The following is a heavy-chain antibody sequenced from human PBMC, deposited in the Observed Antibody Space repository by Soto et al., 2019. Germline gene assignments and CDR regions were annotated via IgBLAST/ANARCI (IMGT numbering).Heavy chain of an antibody. Sequence: GGSLRFSCAASGFTFSSYSMNWVRQAPGKGLEWVSSISSSSSYIYYADSVKGRFTISRDNAKNSLYLQMNSLRAEDTAVYYCARDFVGRDIVVVPARSPFDYWGQGTLVTVSS. CDR3: ARDFVGRDIVVVPARSPFDY. V-gene: IGHV3-21*01. D-gene: IGHD2-2*01. J-gene: IGHJ4*02. CDR2: ISSSSSYI. CDR1: GFTFSSYS.